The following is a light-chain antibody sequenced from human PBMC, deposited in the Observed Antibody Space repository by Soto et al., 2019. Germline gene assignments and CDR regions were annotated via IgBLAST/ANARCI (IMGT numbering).Light chain of an antibody. CDR2: GAS. CDR1: QSASTN. J-gene: IGKJ5*01. CDR3: QHYNSWPRNA. Sequence: EIVLTQSPVTLSVSPGERATLFCRASQSASTNLAWYQHKPGQAPRLLIYGASTRATAIPARFSGSGSGTEFTLTINSLESEDFAVYYCQHYNSWPRNACGQGTRLEIK. V-gene: IGKV3-15*01.